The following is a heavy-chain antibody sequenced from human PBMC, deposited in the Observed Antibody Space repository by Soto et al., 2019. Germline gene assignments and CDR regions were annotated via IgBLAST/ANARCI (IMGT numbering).Heavy chain of an antibody. CDR1: GGSISSGDYY. Sequence: SETLSLTCTVSGGSISSGDYYWSWIRQPPGRGLEWIGYIYYNENTYYNPSLGSRVTISVDTSKNQFSLRVTPVTVADTAVYYCARLGGYCSGTSTSCYGFYGMDVWGQGTTVTVS. CDR3: ARLGGYCSGTSTSCYGFYGMDV. CDR2: IYYNENT. V-gene: IGHV4-30-4*01. D-gene: IGHD2-2*01. J-gene: IGHJ6*02.